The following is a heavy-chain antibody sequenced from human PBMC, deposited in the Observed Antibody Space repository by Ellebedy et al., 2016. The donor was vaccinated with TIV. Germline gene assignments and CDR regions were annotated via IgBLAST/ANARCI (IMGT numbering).Heavy chain of an antibody. D-gene: IGHD4-17*01. CDR1: GYSFINHD. Sequence: AASVKVSCKASGYSFINHDINWVRQANGQGLEWMGWTNPNSGNTKYPQNFQGRVTMTRNTSMNTAYMELNSLRSEDTAVYYCVRMYGDYSYAFDIWGQGTLVTVSS. CDR2: TNPNSGNT. V-gene: IGHV1-8*01. CDR3: VRMYGDYSYAFDI. J-gene: IGHJ3*02.